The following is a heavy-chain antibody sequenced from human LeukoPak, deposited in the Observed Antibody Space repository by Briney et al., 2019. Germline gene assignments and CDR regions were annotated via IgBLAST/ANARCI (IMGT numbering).Heavy chain of an antibody. D-gene: IGHD3-22*01. CDR3: ARGSPGYYDSRDGFDM. V-gene: IGHV4-34*01. CDR1: GGSFSGYY. CDR2: INHSGST. J-gene: IGHJ3*02. Sequence: SETLSLTCAVYGGSFSGYYWSWIRQPPGKGLEWIGEINHSGSTNYDSSLKSRVTISVDTSKHQFSLKLTSATAAHTAVYYCARGSPGYYDSRDGFDMWGRGTMVTVSS.